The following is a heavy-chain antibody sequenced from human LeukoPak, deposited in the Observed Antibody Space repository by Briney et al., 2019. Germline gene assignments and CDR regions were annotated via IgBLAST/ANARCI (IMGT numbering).Heavy chain of an antibody. D-gene: IGHD3-10*01. V-gene: IGHV3-23*01. CDR2: ISGSGGST. CDR3: AKDLSLWFGELTYYYYYYGMDV. CDR1: GFTFSSYA. J-gene: IGHJ6*02. Sequence: GGSLRLSCAASGFTFSSYAMSWVRQAPGKGLEWVSAISGSGGSTYYADSVKGRFTISRGNSKNTLYLQMNSLRAEDTAVYYCAKDLSLWFGELTYYYYYYGMDVWGQGTTVTVSS.